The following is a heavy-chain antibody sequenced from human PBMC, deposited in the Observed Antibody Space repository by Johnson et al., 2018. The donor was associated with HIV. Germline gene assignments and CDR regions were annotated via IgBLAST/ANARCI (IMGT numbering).Heavy chain of an antibody. CDR1: GFTFSSYC. V-gene: IGHV3-30*18. Sequence: QVQLVESGGGVVQPGRSLRLSCAASGFTFSSYCMHWVRQAPGQGLEWVAVLSYDGSNKYYADSGKGRFTISRDNSKNTLYLQMNRLRAEDTAGYYCAKDKYCAGGVWYSGAFDIWGQGTMVTVSS. CDR3: AKDKYCAGGVWYSGAFDI. CDR2: LSYDGSNK. D-gene: IGHD2-8*02. J-gene: IGHJ3*02.